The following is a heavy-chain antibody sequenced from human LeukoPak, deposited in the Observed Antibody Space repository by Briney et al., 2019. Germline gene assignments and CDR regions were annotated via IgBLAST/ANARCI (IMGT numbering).Heavy chain of an antibody. CDR3: ASSAWYWYFDL. CDR1: GGSFSGYY. J-gene: IGHJ2*01. V-gene: IGHV4-34*01. Sequence: PSETLSLTCAVYGGSFSGYYWSWIRQPPGKGLEWIGEINHSGSTNYNPSLKSRVTISVDTSKNQFSLKLSSVTAADTAVYYCASSAWYWYFDLWGRGTLVTVSS. CDR2: INHSGST.